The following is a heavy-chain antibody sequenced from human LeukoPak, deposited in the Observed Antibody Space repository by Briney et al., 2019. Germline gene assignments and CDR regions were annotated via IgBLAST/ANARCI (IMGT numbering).Heavy chain of an antibody. J-gene: IGHJ5*02. D-gene: IGHD6-13*01. CDR1: GGSISSYY. Sequence: SETLSLTCTASGGSISSYYWSWIRQPPGKGLEWIGYIYYSGRTNYNPSLKSRVTISVDTSKNQFSLKLSSVTAADTAVYYCARLSSIAAAGTPWFDPWGQGTLVTVSS. CDR2: IYYSGRT. V-gene: IGHV4-59*08. CDR3: ARLSSIAAAGTPWFDP.